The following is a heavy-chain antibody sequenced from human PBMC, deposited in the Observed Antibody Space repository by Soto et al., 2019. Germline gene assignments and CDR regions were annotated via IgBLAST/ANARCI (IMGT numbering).Heavy chain of an antibody. D-gene: IGHD6-19*01. CDR3: ARVVYSSGWYYFDY. CDR2: TYYRSKWYN. CDR1: GDSVSSNSAA. J-gene: IGHJ4*02. Sequence: SQPLSLTCAISGDSVSSNSAAWNWIRQSPSRGLEWLGRTYYRSKWYNDYAVSVKSRITINPDTSKNQFSLQLNSVTPGDTAVYYCARVVYSSGWYYFDYWGQGTLVTVSS. V-gene: IGHV6-1*01.